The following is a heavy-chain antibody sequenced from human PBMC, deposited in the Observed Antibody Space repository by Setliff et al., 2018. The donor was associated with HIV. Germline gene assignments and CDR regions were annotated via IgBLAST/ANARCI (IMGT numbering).Heavy chain of an antibody. Sequence: GGSLRLSCAASGFTFSSHAMSWVRQAPGKGLEWLSVISGHTIGIYYADSVKGRFTISRDNSKNTLYLQMNSLSAEDTAVYYCARDVLYYYDSSGYYGFDYWGQGTLVTVSS. CDR3: ARDVLYYYDSSGYYGFDY. J-gene: IGHJ4*02. CDR2: ISGHTIGI. CDR1: GFTFSSHA. D-gene: IGHD3-22*01. V-gene: IGHV3-23*01.